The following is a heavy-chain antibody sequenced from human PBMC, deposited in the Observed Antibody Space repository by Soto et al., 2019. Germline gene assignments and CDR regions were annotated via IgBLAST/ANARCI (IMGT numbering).Heavy chain of an antibody. V-gene: IGHV4-59*12. J-gene: IGHJ6*02. CDR3: ARDMSGGTYNYYYGMDV. Sequence: PSETMSLTCTVSGGSISSYYWSWIRQPTGKGLEWIGYIYYSGSTNYNPSLKSRVTISVDTSKNTLYLQMNSLRADDTAVYYCARDMSGGTYNYYYGMDVWGQGTTVTVSS. CDR2: IYYSGST. CDR1: GGSISSYY. D-gene: IGHD1-26*01.